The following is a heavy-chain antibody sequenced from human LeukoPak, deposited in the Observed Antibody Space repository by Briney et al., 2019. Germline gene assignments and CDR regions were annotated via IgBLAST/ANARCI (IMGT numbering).Heavy chain of an antibody. CDR2: IYYSGST. CDR1: GGSISSYY. CDR3: ARDLYYYDSSGYYGDAFDI. D-gene: IGHD3-22*01. J-gene: IGHJ3*02. V-gene: IGHV4-59*01. Sequence: SETPSLTCTVSGGSISSYYWSWIRQPPGKGLEWIGYIYYSGSTNYNPSLKSRVTISVDTSKNQFSLKLSSVTAADTAVYYCARDLYYYDSSGYYGDAFDIWGQGTMVTVSS.